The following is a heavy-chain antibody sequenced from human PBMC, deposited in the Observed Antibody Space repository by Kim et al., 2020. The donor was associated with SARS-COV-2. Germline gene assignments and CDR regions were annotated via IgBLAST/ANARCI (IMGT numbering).Heavy chain of an antibody. Sequence: SVKVSCKASGGTFRNYAISWVRQAPGQGLEWVGGIIPLFGTANYPQKFQGRVTVTADDSTRTTYMELSSLRSEDTAVYYCARDGISGIASHIDAFDIWG. CDR3: ARDGISGIASHIDAFDI. J-gene: IGHJ3*02. V-gene: IGHV1-69*13. CDR2: IIPLFGTA. CDR1: GGTFRNYA. D-gene: IGHD3-3*02.